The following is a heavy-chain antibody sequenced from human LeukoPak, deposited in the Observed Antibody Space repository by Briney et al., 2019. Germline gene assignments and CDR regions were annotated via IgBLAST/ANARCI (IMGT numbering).Heavy chain of an antibody. CDR3: ARRGSVDTPMSNWEWWY. D-gene: IGHD5-18*01. CDR2: ISTYNGDT. V-gene: IGHV1-18*01. Sequence: ASVKVSCKASGYTFTTYGISWLRQAPGQGLEWMGWISTYNGDTNYAQKLQGRVTLTTDTSTSTVCMELSSLRSDDTAVYYCARRGSVDTPMSNWEWWYWGQGTLVTVSS. CDR1: GYTFTTYG. J-gene: IGHJ4*02.